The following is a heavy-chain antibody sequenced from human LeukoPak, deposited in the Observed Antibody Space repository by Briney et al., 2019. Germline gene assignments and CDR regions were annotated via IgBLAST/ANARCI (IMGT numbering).Heavy chain of an antibody. V-gene: IGHV4-34*01. CDR3: ARVSPVDYGGNSDRWFDP. J-gene: IGHJ5*02. D-gene: IGHD4-17*01. CDR1: GGSFSGYY. CDR2: INHSGST. Sequence: SETLSLTCAVYGGSFSGYYWSWIRRPPGKGLEWIGEINHSGSTNYNPSLKSRVTISVDTSKNQFSLKLSSVTAADTAVYYCARVSPVDYGGNSDRWFDPWGQGTLVTVSS.